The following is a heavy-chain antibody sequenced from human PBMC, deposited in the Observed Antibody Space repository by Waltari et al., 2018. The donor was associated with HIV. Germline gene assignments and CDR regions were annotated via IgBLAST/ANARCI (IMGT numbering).Heavy chain of an antibody. CDR1: GFTFSSYG. V-gene: IGHV3-30*18. CDR2: ISYDGSNK. CDR3: AKGGGVTQLFSIFGGY. Sequence: QVQLVESGGGVVQPGRSLRLSCAASGFTFSSYGMHWVRQAPGKGLEWVAVISYDGSNKYYADSVKGRFTISRDNSKNTLYLQMNSLRAEDTAVYYCAKGGGVTQLFSIFGGYWGQGTLVTVSS. J-gene: IGHJ4*02. D-gene: IGHD5-18*01.